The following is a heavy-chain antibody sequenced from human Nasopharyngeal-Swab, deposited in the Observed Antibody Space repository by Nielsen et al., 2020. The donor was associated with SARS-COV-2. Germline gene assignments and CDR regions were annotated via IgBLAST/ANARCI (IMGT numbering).Heavy chain of an antibody. J-gene: IGHJ6*02. CDR1: GLNFGNFA. Sequence: GGSLRLSCAASGLNFGNFAMSWVRQAPGKGLEWVATISADGTRSGISTYYAESVKGRFTISRDSANDILHLQMNSLRAEDSALYYCAKDKATFCTSSVCYFGMDVWGQGTTVTVSS. V-gene: IGHV3-23*01. D-gene: IGHD2-8*01. CDR2: ISADGTRSGIST. CDR3: AKDKATFCTSSVCYFGMDV.